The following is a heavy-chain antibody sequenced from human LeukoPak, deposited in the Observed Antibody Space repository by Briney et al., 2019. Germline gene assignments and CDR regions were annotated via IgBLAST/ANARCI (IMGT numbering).Heavy chain of an antibody. CDR2: INPDGSQK. CDR3: VRQMIRFWFDP. CDR1: GFSFSLYW. J-gene: IGHJ5*02. D-gene: IGHD3-16*01. Sequence: GGSLRLSCAASGFSFSLYWMTWVRQSPGKGLEWVADINPDGSQKYSVDSVKGRFTISRDNAKNSLFLHLNSLRVDDTATYYCVRQMIRFWFDPWGQGTRVTVSS. V-gene: IGHV3-7*01.